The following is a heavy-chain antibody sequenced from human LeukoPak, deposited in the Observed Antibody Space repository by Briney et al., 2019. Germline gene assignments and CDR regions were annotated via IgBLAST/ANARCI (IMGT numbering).Heavy chain of an antibody. CDR2: IIPIFGTA. CDR3: ARDRVHPVTSNDDVFNI. D-gene: IGHD4-17*01. CDR1: GGTFSSYA. Sequence: SVKVSCKASGGTFSSYAISWVRQAPGQGLEWMGRIIPIFGTANYAQKFQGRVTITTDESTSTAYMELSSLRSEDTAVYYCARDRVHPVTSNDDVFNIGAKGQWSPSLQ. J-gene: IGHJ3*02. V-gene: IGHV1-69*05.